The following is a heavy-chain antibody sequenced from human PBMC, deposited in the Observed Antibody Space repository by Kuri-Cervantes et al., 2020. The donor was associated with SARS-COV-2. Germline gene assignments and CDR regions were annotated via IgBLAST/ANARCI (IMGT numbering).Heavy chain of an antibody. CDR2: INPNSGGT. D-gene: IGHD3/OR15-3a*01. CDR1: GYAFTSYG. CDR3: ASRTGHYYYYYMDV. V-gene: IGHV1-2*02. J-gene: IGHJ6*03. Sequence: ASVKVSCKSSGYAFTSYGLSWVRQAPGQGLEWMGWINPNSGGTNYAQKFQGRVTMTRDTSISTAYMELSRLRSDDTAVYYCASRTGHYYYYYMDVWGKGTMVTVSS.